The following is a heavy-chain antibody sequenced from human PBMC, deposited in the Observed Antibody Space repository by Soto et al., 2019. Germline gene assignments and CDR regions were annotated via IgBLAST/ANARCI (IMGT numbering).Heavy chain of an antibody. J-gene: IGHJ3*02. Sequence: GGSLRLSCAASGFTVSSNYMSWVHQAPGKGLEWVSVIYSGGSTYYADSVKGRFTISRDNSKNTLYLQMNSLRAEDTAVYYCARAVRDDSSGYSDAFDIWGQGTMVTVSS. CDR3: ARAVRDDSSGYSDAFDI. CDR2: IYSGGST. CDR1: GFTVSSNY. V-gene: IGHV3-53*01. D-gene: IGHD3-22*01.